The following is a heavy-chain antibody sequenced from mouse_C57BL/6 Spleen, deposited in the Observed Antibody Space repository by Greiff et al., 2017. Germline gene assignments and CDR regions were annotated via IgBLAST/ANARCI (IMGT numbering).Heavy chain of an antibody. V-gene: IGHV5-17*01. Sequence: EVKLVASGGGLVKPGGSLKLSCAASGFTFSDYGMHWVRQAPEKGLEWVAYISSGSSTIYYADTVKGRFTISRDNAKNTLFLQMTSLRSEDTAMYYCARKVITTVGEPSYAMDYWGQGTSVTVSS. J-gene: IGHJ4*01. CDR2: ISSGSSTI. D-gene: IGHD1-1*01. CDR3: ARKVITTVGEPSYAMDY. CDR1: GFTFSDYG.